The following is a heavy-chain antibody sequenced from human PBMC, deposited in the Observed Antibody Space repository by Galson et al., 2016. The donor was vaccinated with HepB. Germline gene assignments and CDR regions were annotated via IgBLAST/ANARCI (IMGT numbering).Heavy chain of an antibody. CDR1: GYTFTYYD. CDR3: ARGGDTGWFGHFDN. Sequence: VKVSCKASGYTFTYYDINWVRQAAGQGLEWMGWMNPNNGDTGYAQRYRGRVTMTRSTSKSTAYMELSSLRAEDTAMYYCARGGDTGWFGHFDNWGQGSLVTVSS. V-gene: IGHV1-8*01. J-gene: IGHJ4*02. CDR2: MNPNNGDT. D-gene: IGHD3-10*01.